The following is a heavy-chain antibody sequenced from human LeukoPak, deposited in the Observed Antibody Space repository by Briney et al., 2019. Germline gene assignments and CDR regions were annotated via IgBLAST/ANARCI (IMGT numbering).Heavy chain of an antibody. Sequence: GGSLRLSCAASGFAFSSYSMNWVRRAPGKGLEWVSYITSGDNTIYYADSVKGRFSISRDNAKNSLYLQMSSLSDEDTAVYYCARVGGTSIYYYYYYMDVWGKGTTVTVSS. CDR3: ARVGGTSIYYYYYYMDV. V-gene: IGHV3-48*02. J-gene: IGHJ6*03. CDR2: ITSGDNTI. CDR1: GFAFSSYS. D-gene: IGHD1-1*01.